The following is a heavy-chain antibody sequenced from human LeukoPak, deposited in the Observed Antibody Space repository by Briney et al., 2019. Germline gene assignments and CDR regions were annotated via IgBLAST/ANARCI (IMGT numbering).Heavy chain of an antibody. CDR2: ISSNGTTR. Sequence: GGSLRLSCAASGFTFNNYGMSWVRQAPGKGLEWVSYISSNGTTRYYADSVKGRFTISRDNAKNSLYLQMNSLRAEDTAVYYCARDAIMDVWGKGTTVTVSS. CDR1: GFTFNNYG. D-gene: IGHD2-2*01. V-gene: IGHV3-48*01. CDR3: ARDAIMDV. J-gene: IGHJ6*03.